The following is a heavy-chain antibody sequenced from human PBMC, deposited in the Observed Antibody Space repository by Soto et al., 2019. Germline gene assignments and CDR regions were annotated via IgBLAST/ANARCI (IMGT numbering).Heavy chain of an antibody. CDR1: GFTFSSYG. V-gene: IGHV3-33*01. Sequence: GGSLRLSCAASGFTFSSYGMHWVRQAPGKGLEWVAVIWYDGSNKYYADSVKGRFTISRDNSKNTLYLQMNSLRAEDTAVYYCARGYGRGGYGSVWAFDIWGQGTMVTVSS. D-gene: IGHD3-10*01. CDR3: ARGYGRGGYGSVWAFDI. J-gene: IGHJ3*02. CDR2: IWYDGSNK.